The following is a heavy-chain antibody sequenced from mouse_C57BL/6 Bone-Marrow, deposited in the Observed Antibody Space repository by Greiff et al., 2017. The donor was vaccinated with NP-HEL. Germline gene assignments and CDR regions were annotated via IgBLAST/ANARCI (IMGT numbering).Heavy chain of an antibody. V-gene: IGHV1-50*01. CDR2: IDPSDSYT. J-gene: IGHJ2*01. CDR3: ARGATVVATPYYFDY. D-gene: IGHD1-1*01. CDR1: GYTFTSYW. Sequence: QVQLQQPGAELVKPGASVKLSCKASGYTFTSYWMQWVKQRPGQGLEWIGEIDPSDSYTNYNQQFKGKATLTVDTSSSTAYMQLSSLTSEDSAVYYCARGATVVATPYYFDYWGQGTTLTVSS.